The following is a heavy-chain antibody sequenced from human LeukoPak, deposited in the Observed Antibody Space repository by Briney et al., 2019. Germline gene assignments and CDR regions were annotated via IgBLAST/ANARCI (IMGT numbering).Heavy chain of an antibody. Sequence: SQTLSLTCAISGDSVSSKSAAWNWIRQSPSRGLEWLGRTYSRSKWFNDYAVSVKSRITINPDTSKNQFSLHLSSVTPDDTAIYYCARGTGSLDYWGQGTLVTVSS. V-gene: IGHV6-1*01. J-gene: IGHJ4*02. CDR3: ARGTGSLDY. CDR2: TYSRSKWFN. D-gene: IGHD1-26*01. CDR1: GDSVSSKSAA.